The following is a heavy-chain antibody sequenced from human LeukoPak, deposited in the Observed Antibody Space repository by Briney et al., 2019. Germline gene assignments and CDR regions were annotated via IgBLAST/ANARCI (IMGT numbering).Heavy chain of an antibody. CDR3: ARAGYYYDSSDYYAPAY. J-gene: IGHJ4*02. CDR1: VYTFTIYG. D-gene: IGHD3-22*01. CDR2: ISTYNDNT. V-gene: IGHV1-18*01. Sequence: ASVTVSFTSSVYTFTIYGISWVRQAPGQRLEWRRWISTYNDNTNYAQKLQCRVTMTTDTFKSTAYMALRGLRSDDTAVFYCARAGYYYDSSDYYAPAYWGQGTLVTVSS.